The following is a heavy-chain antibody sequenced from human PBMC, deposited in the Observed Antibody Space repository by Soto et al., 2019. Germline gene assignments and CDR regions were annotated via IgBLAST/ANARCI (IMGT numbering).Heavy chain of an antibody. J-gene: IGHJ4*02. Sequence: LGESLKISCKGSGYGFTSYWIGWVRQMPGKGLEWMGLIYPGDSDTKYSPSFQGQVTISADKSISTAYLQWISLKASDTAIYYCARKHSSGYLDYWGQGILVTVSS. CDR3: ARKHSSGYLDY. D-gene: IGHD3-22*01. CDR1: GYGFTSYW. CDR2: IYPGDSDT. V-gene: IGHV5-51*01.